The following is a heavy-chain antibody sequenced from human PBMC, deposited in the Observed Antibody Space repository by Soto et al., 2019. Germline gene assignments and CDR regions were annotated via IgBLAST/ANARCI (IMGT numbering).Heavy chain of an antibody. V-gene: IGHV1-18*01. CDR3: ARGHGVIIGAMDV. CDR1: GYRFETYA. J-gene: IGHJ6*02. CDR2: ISAYNIDT. D-gene: IGHD3-3*01. Sequence: QVQLVQSGAEVKKPGASVKVSCKSSGYRFETYAMSWVRQAPGQGLEWMGWISAYNIDTYYAQKFQDRVTMTTDTSTGTAYMELRSLRSDDTAVYYCARGHGVIIGAMDVWGQETTVTVSS.